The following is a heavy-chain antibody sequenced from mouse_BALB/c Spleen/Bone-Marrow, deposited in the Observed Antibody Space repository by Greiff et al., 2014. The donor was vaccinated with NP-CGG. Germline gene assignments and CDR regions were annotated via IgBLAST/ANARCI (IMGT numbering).Heavy chain of an antibody. J-gene: IGHJ3*01. V-gene: IGHV14-3*02. CDR3: AIYYYGSSGFAY. D-gene: IGHD1-1*01. CDR2: IDPANGNT. CDR1: GFNIKDTY. Sequence: EVQGVESGAELVKPGASVKLSCTASGFNIKDTYMHWVKQRPEQGLEWIGRIDPANGNTKYDPKSQGKATITADTSSNTAYLQLSSLTSEDTAVYYCAIYYYGSSGFAYWGQGTLVTVSA.